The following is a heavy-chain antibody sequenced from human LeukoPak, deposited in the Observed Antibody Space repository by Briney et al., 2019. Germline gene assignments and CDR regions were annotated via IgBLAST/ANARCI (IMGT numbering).Heavy chain of an antibody. CDR3: TTNYWGSLNY. V-gene: IGHV3-72*01. J-gene: IGHJ4*02. D-gene: IGHD7-27*01. CDR1: GFTFNDYY. Sequence: GGSLRLSCAASGFTFNDYYMSWIRQAPGKGLEWVGRSGNKASSYTTEYAASVRGRFTISRDESTNSLYLQMSSLKGEDTAVYYCTTNYWGSLNYWGQGALVTVSS. CDR2: SGNKASSYTT.